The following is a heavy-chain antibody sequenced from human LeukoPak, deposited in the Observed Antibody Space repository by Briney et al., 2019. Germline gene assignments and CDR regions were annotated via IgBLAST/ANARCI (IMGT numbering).Heavy chain of an antibody. J-gene: IGHJ4*02. CDR1: GYTFTSHY. D-gene: IGHD5-18*01. Sequence: ASVKVSCKASGYTFTSHYMHWVRQAPGQGLEWMGWISAYNGNINYAQKLQGRVTMTTDISTSTAYMEVRSLRSEDTAVYYCVRDLGVDTTMIFFDYWGQGSVVTVSS. CDR2: ISAYNGNI. V-gene: IGHV1-18*04. CDR3: VRDLGVDTTMIFFDY.